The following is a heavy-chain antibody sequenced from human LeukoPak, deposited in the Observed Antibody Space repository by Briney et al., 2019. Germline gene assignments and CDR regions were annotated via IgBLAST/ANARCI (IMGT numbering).Heavy chain of an antibody. Sequence: SVKVSCKASGYTLSNYGIPWLRQATGQGLEWMGWISGYNGNRNFARKLQGRVSMTTDTSTYTSDMELRSLRSDDTAVYYCARSLGDSRGYYPLPFDYWGQGTLVIVSS. J-gene: IGHJ4*02. CDR3: ARSLGDSRGYYPLPFDY. CDR2: ISGYNGNR. D-gene: IGHD3-22*01. CDR1: GYTLSNYG. V-gene: IGHV1-18*01.